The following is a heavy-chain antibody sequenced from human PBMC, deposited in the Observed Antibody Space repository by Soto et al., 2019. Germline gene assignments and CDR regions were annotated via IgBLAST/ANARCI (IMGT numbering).Heavy chain of an antibody. D-gene: IGHD1-7*01. CDR1: GFPFAPST. CDR2: ISGSGGST. J-gene: IGHJ3*02. Sequence: PGRDLRLCCGASGFPFAPSTTGWLRPATGKRLEWVSAISGSGGSTYYADSVKGRFTISRDDSKNTLYLQMNSLKTEDTAVYYCTTDTGTLTDDAFDIWGQGTIVTGS. V-gene: IGHV3-23*01. CDR3: TTDTGTLTDDAFDI.